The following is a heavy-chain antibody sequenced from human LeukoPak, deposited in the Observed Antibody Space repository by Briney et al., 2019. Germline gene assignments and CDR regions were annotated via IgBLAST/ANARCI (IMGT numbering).Heavy chain of an antibody. V-gene: IGHV3-15*01. J-gene: IGHJ3*02. CDR1: GFTFSNAW. D-gene: IGHD3-9*01. Sequence: GGSLRLSCAASGFTFSNAWMSWVRQAPGKGLEWVGRIKSKTDGGTTDYAAPVKGRFTISRDDSKNTLYLQMNSLKTEDTAVYYCTTALRYFDWLLSGGGAFDIWGQGTMVTVSS. CDR3: TTALRYFDWLLSGGGAFDI. CDR2: IKSKTDGGTT.